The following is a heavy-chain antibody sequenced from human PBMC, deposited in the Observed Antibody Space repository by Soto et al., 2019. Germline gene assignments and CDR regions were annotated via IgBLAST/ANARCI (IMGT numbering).Heavy chain of an antibody. J-gene: IGHJ4*02. D-gene: IGHD3-9*01. CDR3: ARGDYDILTGYSQ. CDR1: GGSFSGYY. Sequence: SETLSLTCAVYGGSFSGYYWSWIRQPPGKGLEWLGEIHHSGSTNYNPSLKSRVTISGDTSKNQFSLKLSSVTAADTAVYYCARGDYDILTGYSQWGQGTLVTVSS. V-gene: IGHV4-34*01. CDR2: IHHSGST.